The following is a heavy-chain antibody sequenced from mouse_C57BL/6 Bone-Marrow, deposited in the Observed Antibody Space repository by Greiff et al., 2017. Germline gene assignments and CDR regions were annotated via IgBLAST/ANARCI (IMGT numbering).Heavy chain of an antibody. Sequence: DVQLQESGAELVRPGASVKLSCTASGFNIKDYYMHWVKQRPEQGLEWIGRIDPEDGHTEYAPKFQGKATMTADTSSNTAYLQLSSLTSADTAVYYWTTSAYYDYDAVAYWGQGTPVTVSA. J-gene: IGHJ3*01. CDR3: TTSAYYDYDAVAY. CDR2: IDPEDGHT. V-gene: IGHV14-1*01. D-gene: IGHD2-4*01. CDR1: GFNIKDYY.